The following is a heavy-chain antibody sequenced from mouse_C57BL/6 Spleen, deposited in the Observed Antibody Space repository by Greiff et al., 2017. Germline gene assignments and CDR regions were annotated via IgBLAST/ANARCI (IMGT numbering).Heavy chain of an antibody. CDR2: IWTGGGT. J-gene: IGHJ2*01. D-gene: IGHD2-3*01. V-gene: IGHV2-9-1*01. CDR1: GFSLTSYA. Sequence: QVQLQQSGPGLVAPSQCLTITCTVSGFSLTSYAISWVRQPPGKGLEWLGVIWTGGGTNYNSALKSRLSISKDKSKSQVFLKTNSLQTDDTARYYCARNSRYDGYPYAFDYWGQGTTLTVSS. CDR3: ARNSRYDGYPYAFDY.